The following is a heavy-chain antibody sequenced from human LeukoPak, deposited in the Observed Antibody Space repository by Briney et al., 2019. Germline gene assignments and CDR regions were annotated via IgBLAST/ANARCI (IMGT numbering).Heavy chain of an antibody. CDR3: VQLVGGL. CDR2: ITRTSDYE. Sequence: RGSLRLSCAASGFTLSSYAMNWVRQAPGKGLEWVATITRTSDYEYYAASVKGRFIVTRDNANNSLFLQMNNLRAEDTAVYYWVQLVGGLWGEGSWVTVSS. J-gene: IGHJ4*02. V-gene: IGHV3-21*01. CDR1: GFTLSSYA. D-gene: IGHD6-6*01.